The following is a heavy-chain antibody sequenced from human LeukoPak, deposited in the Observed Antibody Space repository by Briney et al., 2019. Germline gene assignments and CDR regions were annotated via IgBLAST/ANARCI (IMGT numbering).Heavy chain of an antibody. CDR1: GYTFTYCY. CDR3: ATSLAAAADYYYYGMDV. CDR2: ITPFNGNT. J-gene: IGHJ6*02. Sequence: GASVKVSCKASGYTFTYCYLHWVRQAPGQALEWMGWITPFNGNTNYAQKFQDRVTITRDRSMSTAYMELSSLRSEDTAMYYCATSLAAAADYYYYGMDVWGQGTTVTVSS. V-gene: IGHV1-45*02. D-gene: IGHD6-13*01.